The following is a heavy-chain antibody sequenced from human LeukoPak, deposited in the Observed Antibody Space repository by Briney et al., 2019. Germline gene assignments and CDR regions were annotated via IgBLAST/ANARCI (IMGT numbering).Heavy chain of an antibody. CDR3: ARIQGPPLFYFDY. V-gene: IGHV4-31*02. CDR2: IYYSGST. J-gene: IGHJ4*02. Sequence: YWIGWIRQHPGKGLEWIGYIYYSGSTYYNPSLKSRVTISVDTSKNQFSLKLSSVTAADTAVYYCARIQGPPLFYFDYWGQGTLVTVSS. CDR1: Y.